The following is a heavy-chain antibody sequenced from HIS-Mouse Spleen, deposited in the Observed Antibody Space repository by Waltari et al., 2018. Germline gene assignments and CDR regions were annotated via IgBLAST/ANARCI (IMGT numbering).Heavy chain of an antibody. V-gene: IGHV4-39*07. D-gene: IGHD6-13*01. CDR1: GGSISSSSYY. J-gene: IGHJ2*01. CDR3: AREIPYSSSWYDWYFDL. CDR2: IYYSGST. Sequence: QLQLQESGPGLVKPSETLSLTCTVSGGSISSSSYYWGWIRQPPGKGLEVIGSIYYSGSTYSNPYLKSRVTRSVDTSKNQFSLKLSAVTAADTAVYYCAREIPYSSSWYDWYFDLWGRGTLVTVSS.